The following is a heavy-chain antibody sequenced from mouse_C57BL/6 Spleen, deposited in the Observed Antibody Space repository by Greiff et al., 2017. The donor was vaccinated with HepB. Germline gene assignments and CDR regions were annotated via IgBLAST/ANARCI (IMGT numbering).Heavy chain of an antibody. J-gene: IGHJ4*01. CDR2: IWRGGST. Sequence: VKLQESGPGLVQPSQSLSITCTVSGFSLTSYGVHWVRQSPGKGLEWLGVIWRGGSTDYNAAFMSRLSITKDNSKNQVFFKMNSLQADDTAIYYCAKKRSNYAMDYWGQGTSVTVSS. CDR3: AKKRSNYAMDY. V-gene: IGHV2-5*01. CDR1: GFSLTSYG.